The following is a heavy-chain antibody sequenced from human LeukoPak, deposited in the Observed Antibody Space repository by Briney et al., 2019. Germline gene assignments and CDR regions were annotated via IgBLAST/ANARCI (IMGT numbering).Heavy chain of an antibody. CDR1: GGTFSSYA. CDR3: ARDGGRCGYSSGWCLFDY. J-gene: IGHJ4*02. V-gene: IGHV1-69*06. Sequence: SVKVSCKASGGTFSSYAISLVRQAPGQGLEWMGRIIPIFGTANYAQKFQGRVTITADKSTSTAYMELSSLRSEDTAVYYCARDGGRCGYSSGWCLFDYWGQGTLVTVSS. D-gene: IGHD6-19*01. CDR2: IIPIFGTA.